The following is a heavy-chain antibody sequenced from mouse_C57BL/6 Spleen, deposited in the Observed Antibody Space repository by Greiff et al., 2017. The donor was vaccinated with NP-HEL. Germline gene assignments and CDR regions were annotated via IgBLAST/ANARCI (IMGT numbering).Heavy chain of an antibody. D-gene: IGHD4-1*01. V-gene: IGHV1-26*01. CDR2: INPNNGGT. J-gene: IGHJ2*01. CDR3: AKEETGTKDD. Sequence: VQLQQSGPELVKPGASVKISCKASGYTFTDYYMNWVKQSHGKSLEWIGDINPNNGGTSYNQKFKGKATLTVDKSSSTAYMELRSLTSEDSAVYYCAKEETGTKDDWGQGTTLTVSS. CDR1: GYTFTDYY.